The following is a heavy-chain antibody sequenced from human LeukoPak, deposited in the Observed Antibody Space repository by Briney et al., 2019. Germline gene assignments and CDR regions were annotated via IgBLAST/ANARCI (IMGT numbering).Heavy chain of an antibody. CDR3: ARYLLPTKTYYYYGMDV. D-gene: IGHD2-8*01. Sequence: ASVKVSCKASGYTFTSYYMHWVRQAPGQGLEWMGWINPNSGGTNYAQKFQGRVTMTRDTSISTAYMELSRLRSDDTAVYYCARYLLPTKTYYYYGMDVWGQGTTVTVSS. V-gene: IGHV1-2*02. CDR1: GYTFTSYY. CDR2: INPNSGGT. J-gene: IGHJ6*02.